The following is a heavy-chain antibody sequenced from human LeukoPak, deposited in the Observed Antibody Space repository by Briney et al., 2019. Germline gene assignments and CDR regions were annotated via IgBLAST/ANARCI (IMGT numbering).Heavy chain of an antibody. CDR2: FSHTGSP. Sequence: SETLSLTCAISGASFSGYSWTWIRQPPGKGLEWIGEFSHTGSPIYNPSLKSRVNISIDTSKNQFSLRLTSVTAADTAVYYCARGQYDFWSRWGQGTLVTVSS. J-gene: IGHJ4*02. CDR1: GASFSGYS. D-gene: IGHD3-3*01. V-gene: IGHV4-34*01. CDR3: ARGQYDFWSR.